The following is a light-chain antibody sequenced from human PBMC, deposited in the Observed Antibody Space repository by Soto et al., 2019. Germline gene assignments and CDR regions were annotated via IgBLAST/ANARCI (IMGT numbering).Light chain of an antibody. CDR2: DVS. Sequence: QSALTQPASVSGSPGQSITISCTGTSSDVGGYNYVSWYQQHPGKAPKLMIYDVSNRPSGVSNRFSGSKSGNTASLTISGLQAEDEADYYCSSYTSRSTLGIYVFGTGTKLTVL. V-gene: IGLV2-14*01. J-gene: IGLJ1*01. CDR3: SSYTSRSTLGIYV. CDR1: SSDVGGYNY.